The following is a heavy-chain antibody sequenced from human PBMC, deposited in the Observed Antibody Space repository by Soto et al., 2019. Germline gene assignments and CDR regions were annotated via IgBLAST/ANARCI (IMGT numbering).Heavy chain of an antibody. J-gene: IGHJ4*02. D-gene: IGHD6-13*01. CDR1: GYTFTNYG. CDR2: FGAYNGNT. Sequence: QVQHVQSGAEVKKPGASVKVSCKASGYTFTNYGISWVRQAPGQGLEWMGWFGAYNGNTNYAQIVQGRVTMTTDTSTSTAYRELRSLSSADTAVYYCARYHNGHAVSWGTFDYWGQGTLVTVSS. CDR3: ARYHNGHAVSWGTFDY. V-gene: IGHV1-18*01.